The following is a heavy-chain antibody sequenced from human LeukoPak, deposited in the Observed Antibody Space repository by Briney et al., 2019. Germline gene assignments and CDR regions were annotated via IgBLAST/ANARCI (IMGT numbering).Heavy chain of an antibody. Sequence: SETLSLTCTVSGGSISSYYWSWIRQPAGKGLEWIGRIYTGGNTNYNPSLKSRVTMSLDTSKNQFSLKLTSVTAADTAMYYCARALLNYYDILTGYYKHPIDAFDIWGQGTMVTVSS. CDR3: ARALLNYYDILTGYYKHPIDAFDI. D-gene: IGHD3-9*01. CDR2: IYTGGNT. CDR1: GGSISSYY. J-gene: IGHJ3*02. V-gene: IGHV4-4*07.